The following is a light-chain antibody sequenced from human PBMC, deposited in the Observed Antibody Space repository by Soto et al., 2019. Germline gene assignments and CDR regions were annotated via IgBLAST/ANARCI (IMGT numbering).Light chain of an antibody. V-gene: IGKV3-11*01. J-gene: IGKJ1*01. CDR3: QQRSNWPWT. CDR1: QSVSSY. CDR2: DAS. Sequence: EIVLTQSPATLSLSPGARATLSCRASQSVSSYLAWYQQKPGQAPRLLIYDASNRATGIPARFSGSGSGTDFTLTISGLEAEDFAVYYCQQRSNWPWTFGQGTKVEIK.